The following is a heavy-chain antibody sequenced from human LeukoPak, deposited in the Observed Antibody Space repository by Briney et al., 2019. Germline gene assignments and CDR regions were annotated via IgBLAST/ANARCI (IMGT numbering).Heavy chain of an antibody. J-gene: IGHJ5*02. CDR1: GGSISSYY. CDR3: ARGRGPFDP. Sequence: SETLSLTCTVSGGSISSYYWSWIRQPPGKGLEWIGYIYYSGSTNYNPSLKSRVTISVDTSKNQFSLKLSSVTAADTAVYYCARGRGPFDPWGQGTLVTVSS. D-gene: IGHD3-16*01. CDR2: IYYSGST. V-gene: IGHV4-59*01.